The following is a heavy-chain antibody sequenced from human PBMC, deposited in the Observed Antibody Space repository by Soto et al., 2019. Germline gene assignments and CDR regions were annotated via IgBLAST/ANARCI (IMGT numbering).Heavy chain of an antibody. D-gene: IGHD1-7*01. V-gene: IGHV3-20*01. CDR3: ARDVTGTTSNNWFDP. J-gene: IGHJ5*02. Sequence: GGSLRLSCAASGFTFDDYGMSWVRQAPGKGLEWVSGINWNGGSTGYADSVKGRFTISRDNAKNSLYLQMNSLRAEDTALYHCARDVTGTTSNNWFDPWGQGTLVTVSS. CDR2: INWNGGST. CDR1: GFTFDDYG.